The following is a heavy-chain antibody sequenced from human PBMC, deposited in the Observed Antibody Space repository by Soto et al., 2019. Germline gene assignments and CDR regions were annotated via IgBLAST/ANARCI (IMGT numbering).Heavy chain of an antibody. D-gene: IGHD5-18*01. J-gene: IGHJ5*02. V-gene: IGHV4-59*03. Sequence: QVQLQESGPGVVKSSETLSLTCTVSRGSISTYYWGWIGQPPGKGLEWIGYIHYSGTTTSTPSRKSRVTISVDTSKNQFSLQLRTLTAADTAMYYCAMDTAAPVRLDHWGQGTLVTVSS. CDR2: IHYSGTT. CDR3: AMDTAAPVRLDH. CDR1: RGSISTYY.